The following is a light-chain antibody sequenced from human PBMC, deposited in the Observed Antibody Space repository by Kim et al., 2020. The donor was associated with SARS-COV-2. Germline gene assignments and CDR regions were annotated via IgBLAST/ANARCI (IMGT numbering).Light chain of an antibody. Sequence: EIVLTQSPGTLSLSPGERATLSCRASQSVSSSYLAWYQQNPGQSPRLLIYDTSSRATGIPDRFSGSGSGTDFTLTISRLEPEDFAVYYCQQYGSSPWTFGQGTKVDIK. CDR2: DTS. V-gene: IGKV3-20*01. CDR3: QQYGSSPWT. CDR1: QSVSSSY. J-gene: IGKJ1*01.